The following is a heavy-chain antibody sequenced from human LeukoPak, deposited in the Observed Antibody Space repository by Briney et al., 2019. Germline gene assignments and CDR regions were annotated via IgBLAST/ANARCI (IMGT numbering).Heavy chain of an antibody. V-gene: IGHV3-30*03. Sequence: PGGSLRLSCAASGFTFSSYGMHWVRQAPGKGLEWVAVISYDGSNKYYADSVKGRFTISRDNSKNTLYLQMNSPRAEDTAVYYCARVPRGYSYGIFEYWGQGTLVTVSS. D-gene: IGHD5-18*01. CDR1: GFTFSSYG. CDR2: ISYDGSNK. CDR3: ARVPRGYSYGIFEY. J-gene: IGHJ4*02.